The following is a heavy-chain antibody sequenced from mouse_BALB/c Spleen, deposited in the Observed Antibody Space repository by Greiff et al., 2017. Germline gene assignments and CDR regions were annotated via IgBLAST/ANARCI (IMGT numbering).Heavy chain of an antibody. Sequence: QVQLQQSGPGLVAPSQSLSITCTVSGFSLTGYGVNWVRQPPGKGLEWLGMIWGDGSTDYNSALKSRLSISKDNSKSQVFLKMNSLQTDDTARYYCARANYYGSSPAWFAYWGQGTLVTVSA. CDR3: ARANYYGSSPAWFAY. J-gene: IGHJ3*01. D-gene: IGHD1-1*01. CDR1: GFSLTGYG. CDR2: IWGDGST. V-gene: IGHV2-6-7*01.